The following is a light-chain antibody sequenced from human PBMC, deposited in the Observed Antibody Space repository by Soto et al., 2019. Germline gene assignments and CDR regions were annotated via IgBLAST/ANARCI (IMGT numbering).Light chain of an antibody. V-gene: IGLV2-14*01. Sequence: QSALTQPASVSGSPGQSITISCTGTSSDTGNYDFVSWYQQVPGTAPKAMIYEVSSRPSGVSNRFSGSKSGNTASLTISGLQAEDEAYYYCSSYTTSTSFFLFGGGTKLTVL. CDR3: SSYTTSTSFFL. CDR2: EVS. CDR1: SSDTGNYDF. J-gene: IGLJ2*01.